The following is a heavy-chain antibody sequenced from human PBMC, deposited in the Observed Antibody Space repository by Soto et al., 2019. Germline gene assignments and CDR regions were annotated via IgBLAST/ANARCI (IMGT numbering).Heavy chain of an antibody. V-gene: IGHV1-2*04. CDR3: ARGTGISYGSYYSDIYI. Sequence: GASVKVSCKASGYTFTGYYMHWVRQAPGQGLEWMGWINPNSGGTNYAQKFQGWVTMTRDTSISTAYMELSRLRSDDTAVYYCARGTGISYGSYYSDIYILSQGNTLTIS. CDR1: GYTFTGYY. J-gene: IGHJ6*02. D-gene: IGHD3-10*01. CDR2: INPNSGGT.